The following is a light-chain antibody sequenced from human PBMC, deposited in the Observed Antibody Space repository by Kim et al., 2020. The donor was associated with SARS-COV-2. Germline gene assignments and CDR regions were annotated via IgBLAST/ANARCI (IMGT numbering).Light chain of an antibody. J-gene: IGLJ3*02. V-gene: IGLV2-14*01. Sequence: QSALTQPASVSGSPGQSITISCTGTSSDIGGYNYVSWYQQLPGKAPKLLIYDIRTRPSGVSNRFSASKSGNTASLTISGLQAEDEADYYCSSYTISSTCVFGGGTQLTVL. CDR3: SSYTISSTCV. CDR2: DIR. CDR1: SSDIGGYNY.